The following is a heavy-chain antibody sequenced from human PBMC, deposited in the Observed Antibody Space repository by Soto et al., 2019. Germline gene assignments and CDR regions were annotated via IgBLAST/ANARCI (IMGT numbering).Heavy chain of an antibody. J-gene: IGHJ5*02. CDR3: VSPHSESSNAFGL. Sequence: GGSLRLSCAASGFSFSHYAMHWVRQPPGKGLEWVALISYDGENQYFTDSVRGRFTISRDNSKTAVYLEMNNLRLDDTATYYCVSPHSESSNAFGLWGQGTLVTVSS. CDR2: ISYDGENQ. V-gene: IGHV3-30*04. CDR1: GFSFSHYA. D-gene: IGHD3-10*01.